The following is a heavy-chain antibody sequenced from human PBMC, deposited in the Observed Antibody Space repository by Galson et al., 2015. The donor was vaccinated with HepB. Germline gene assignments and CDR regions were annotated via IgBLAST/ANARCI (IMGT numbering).Heavy chain of an antibody. CDR3: AKDRPPMVGAAAPGGDFDY. CDR2: ISGSGGST. CDR1: GFTFSSYA. D-gene: IGHD6-13*01. Sequence: SLRLSCAASGFTFSSYAMSWVRQAPGKGLEWVPAISGSGGSTYYADSVKGRFTISRDNSKNTLYLQMNSLRAEDTAVYYCAKDRPPMVGAAAPGGDFDYWGQGTLVPVSS. V-gene: IGHV3-23*01. J-gene: IGHJ4*02.